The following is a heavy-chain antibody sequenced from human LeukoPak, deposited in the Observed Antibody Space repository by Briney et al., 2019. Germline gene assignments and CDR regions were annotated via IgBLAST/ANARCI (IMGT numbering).Heavy chain of an antibody. CDR3: ARVTSGGWWHFDY. V-gene: IGHV4-59*01. Sequence: SETLSLTCTVSGGSISSYYWSWIRQPPGKGLEWIGYIYYSGSTNYNPSLKSRVTISVDTSKNQFSLKLSSVTAADTAVYYCARVTSGGWWHFDYWGQGTLVTVSS. J-gene: IGHJ4*02. CDR2: IYYSGST. CDR1: GGSISSYY. D-gene: IGHD2-15*01.